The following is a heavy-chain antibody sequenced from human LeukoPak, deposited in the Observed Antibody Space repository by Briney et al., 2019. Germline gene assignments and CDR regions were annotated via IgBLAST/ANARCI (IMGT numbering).Heavy chain of an antibody. CDR3: ARVYFDLHFDY. Sequence: SETLSLTCAVSGGSISSSYWWSWVRQPPGKGLEWIGEVYHSGSTNYNPSLKSRVTISVDTSKNQFSLKLSSVTAADTAVYYCARVYFDLHFDYLGQGTLVTVSS. CDR1: GGSISSSYW. CDR2: VYHSGST. V-gene: IGHV4-4*02. J-gene: IGHJ4*02. D-gene: IGHD2/OR15-2a*01.